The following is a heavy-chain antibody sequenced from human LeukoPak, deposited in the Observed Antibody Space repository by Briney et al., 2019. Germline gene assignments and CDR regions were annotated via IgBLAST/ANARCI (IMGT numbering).Heavy chain of an antibody. V-gene: IGHV3-30*18. J-gene: IGHJ4*02. CDR1: GFTFSSYG. D-gene: IGHD3/OR15-3a*01. CDR3: AKRGVGTAYPYYFEY. Sequence: GGSLRLSCAASGFTFSSYGMHWVRQAPGKGLEWVAAISYDGSDKYYADSVKGRFTISRDNSKNTLYLQMNSLRAEDTAVYYCAKRGVGTAYPYYFEYWGQGTLVTASS. CDR2: ISYDGSDK.